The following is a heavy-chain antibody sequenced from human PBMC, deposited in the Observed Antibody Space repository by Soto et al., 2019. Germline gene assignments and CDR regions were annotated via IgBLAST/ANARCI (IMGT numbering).Heavy chain of an antibody. CDR3: ARPIYCSGGSCYGGFDY. CDR1: GYTFTSYC. V-gene: IGHV1-18*04. CDR2: ISAYNGNT. D-gene: IGHD2-15*01. Sequence: GASVKVSCKASGYTFTSYCISWVRQAPGQGLEWMGWISAYNGNTNYAQKLQGRVTMTTDTSTSTAYMELRSLRSDDTAVYYCARPIYCSGGSCYGGFDYWGQGTRGTASS. J-gene: IGHJ4*02.